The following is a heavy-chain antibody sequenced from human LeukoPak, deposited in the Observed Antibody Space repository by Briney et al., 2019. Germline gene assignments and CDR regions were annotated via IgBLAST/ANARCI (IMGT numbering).Heavy chain of an antibody. J-gene: IGHJ4*02. V-gene: IGHV3-30*02. CDR1: GFTFSSYA. CDR3: AKDPYYYDSSGYYY. D-gene: IGHD3-22*01. Sequence: SGGSLGLSCAASGFTFSSYAMHWVRQAPGKGLEWVAFIRYDGSKKYYADSVKGRFTISRDNSKSTLYLQMNSLRTEDTAVYYCAKDPYYYDSSGYYYWGQGTLVTVSS. CDR2: IRYDGSKK.